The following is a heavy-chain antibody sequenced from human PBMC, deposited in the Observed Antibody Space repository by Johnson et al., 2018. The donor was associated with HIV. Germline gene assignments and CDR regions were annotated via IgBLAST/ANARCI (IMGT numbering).Heavy chain of an antibody. CDR2: IKSKTDGGTT. V-gene: IGHV3-15*01. D-gene: IGHD1-26*01. J-gene: IGHJ3*02. CDR1: GFTFSNAW. CDR3: TESGSYYPPDAFDI. Sequence: MQVVESGGGLVKPGGSLRLSCAASGFTFSNAWMSWVRQAPGKGLEWVGRIKSKTDGGTTDYAAPVKGRFTISRDDSKNTLYLQMNSLKTEDTAVYYCTESGSYYPPDAFDIWGQGTMVTVSS.